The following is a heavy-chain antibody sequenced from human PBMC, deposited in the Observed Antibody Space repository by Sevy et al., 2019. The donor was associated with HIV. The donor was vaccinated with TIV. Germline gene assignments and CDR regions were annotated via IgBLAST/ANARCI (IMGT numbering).Heavy chain of an antibody. CDR2: IYPDDSEI. CDR1: GYKFTSYW. D-gene: IGHD3-22*01. Sequence: GESLKISCKGSGYKFTSYWIAWVRQMPGKGLEWMGIIYPDDSEIRYSPSLQGQVTISVDKSISTAYLQWTNLKASDTAMYFCARGGYDSSGYPQYYFDYWGQGTLVTVSS. V-gene: IGHV5-51*01. J-gene: IGHJ4*02. CDR3: ARGGYDSSGYPQYYFDY.